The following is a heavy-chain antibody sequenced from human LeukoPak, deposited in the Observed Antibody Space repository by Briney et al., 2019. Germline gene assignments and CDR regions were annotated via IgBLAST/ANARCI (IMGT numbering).Heavy chain of an antibody. CDR1: GFTFSSYW. D-gene: IGHD3-22*01. CDR2: IKQDGSEK. CDR3: ARSRGTTSWYYYDSSGYYLDY. J-gene: IGHJ4*02. Sequence: GGSLRLSCAASGFTFSSYWMSWVRQAPGKGLEWVANIKQDGSEKYNVDSVKGRFTISRDNAKNSLYLQMNSLRAEDTAVYYCARSRGTTSWYYYDSSGYYLDYWGQGTLVTVSS. V-gene: IGHV3-7*01.